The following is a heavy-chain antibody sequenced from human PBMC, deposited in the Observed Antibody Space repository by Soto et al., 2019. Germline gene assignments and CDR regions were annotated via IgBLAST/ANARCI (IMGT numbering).Heavy chain of an antibody. CDR1: GFTFSSYS. CDR2: ISSSSSYI. CDR3: ARGYCSGGSCYGYFDL. Sequence: GGSLRLSCAASGFTFSSYSMNWVRQAPGKGLEWVSSISSSSSYIYYADSVKGRFTISRDNAKNSLYLQMNSLRAEDTAVYYCARGYCSGGSCYGYFDLWGRGTLVTVSS. J-gene: IGHJ2*01. V-gene: IGHV3-21*01. D-gene: IGHD2-15*01.